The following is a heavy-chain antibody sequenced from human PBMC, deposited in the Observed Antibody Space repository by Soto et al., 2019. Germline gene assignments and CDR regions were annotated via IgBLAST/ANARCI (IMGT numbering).Heavy chain of an antibody. V-gene: IGHV1-69*01. CDR2: IIPIFSSR. D-gene: IGHD3-10*02. J-gene: IGHJ6*02. CDR1: RDTFNKYA. CDR3: ARGETDVRV. Sequence: QVQLVQSGAEVKKPGSSVKVSCKTSRDTFNKYAFNWVRQAPGQGLEWMGWIIPIFSSRNYAEKFQGRVTITADDSTSTAYMELRGLSCEDTAGYYCARGETDVRVWGQGTTVTVSS.